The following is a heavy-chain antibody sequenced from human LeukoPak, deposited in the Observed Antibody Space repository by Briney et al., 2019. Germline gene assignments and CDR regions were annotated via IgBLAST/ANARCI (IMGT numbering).Heavy chain of an antibody. CDR1: GFTFSSYA. V-gene: IGHV3-30*04. J-gene: IGHJ6*03. Sequence: PGGSLRLSCAASGFTFSSYAMHWVRQAPGKGLEWVAVISYDGSNKYYADSVKGRFTISRDNSKNTLYLQMNSLRAEDTAVYYCARPPGVGATYYYYYMDVWGKGTTVTVSS. CDR2: ISYDGSNK. D-gene: IGHD1-26*01. CDR3: ARPPGVGATYYYYYMDV.